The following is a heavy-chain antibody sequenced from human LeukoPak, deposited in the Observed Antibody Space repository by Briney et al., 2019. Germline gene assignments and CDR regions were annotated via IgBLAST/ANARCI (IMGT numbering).Heavy chain of an antibody. CDR3: ASSTHYYDSSQPPDY. Sequence: SVKVSCKASGGTFSSYAIRWVRQAPGQGLEWMGGIIPIFGTANYAQKFQGRVTITADESTSTAYMELSSLRSEDTAVYYCASSTHYYDSSQPPDYWGQGTLVTVSS. CDR1: GGTFSSYA. CDR2: IIPIFGTA. V-gene: IGHV1-69*13. J-gene: IGHJ4*02. D-gene: IGHD3-22*01.